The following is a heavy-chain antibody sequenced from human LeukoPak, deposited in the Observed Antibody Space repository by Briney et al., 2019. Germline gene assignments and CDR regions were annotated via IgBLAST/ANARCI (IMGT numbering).Heavy chain of an antibody. CDR3: ARARRMLYEYTYFDY. CDR2: ISSSSSYI. Sequence: GGSLRLSCAASGFTFSSYSMNWVRQAPGKGLEWVSSISSSSSYIYYADSVKGRFTISRDNAKNSLYLQMNSLRAEDTAVYYCARARRMLYEYTYFDYWGQGTLVTVSS. D-gene: IGHD2-8*01. V-gene: IGHV3-21*01. CDR1: GFTFSSYS. J-gene: IGHJ4*02.